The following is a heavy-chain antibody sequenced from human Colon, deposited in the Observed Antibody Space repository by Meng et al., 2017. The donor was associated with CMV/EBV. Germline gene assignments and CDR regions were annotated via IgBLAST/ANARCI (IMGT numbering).Heavy chain of an antibody. Sequence: GESLKISCAASGFTFSSYAMSWVRQAPGKGLEWVSDISGSGGSTFYADSVKGRFTISRDNSKNTLYLQMNSLRAEDTAVYYCAKGPRGGTELLDHWGQGTLVTVSS. CDR2: ISGSGGST. J-gene: IGHJ4*02. D-gene: IGHD1-26*01. CDR3: AKGPRGGTELLDH. CDR1: GFTFSSYA. V-gene: IGHV3-23*01.